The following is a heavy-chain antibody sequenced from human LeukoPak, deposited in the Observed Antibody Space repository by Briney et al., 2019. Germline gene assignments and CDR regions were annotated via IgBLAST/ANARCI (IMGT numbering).Heavy chain of an antibody. J-gene: IGHJ4*02. CDR1: GFTFTSYN. V-gene: IGHV3-21*06. Sequence: GGSLRLSCAASGFTFTSYNMNWVRQAPGKGLEWVSSITSSSSYIYYADSVKGRFTISRDNAKNSLYLQMDSLRVEDTAVYYCARDQGWTTFDYWGQGTLVTVSS. D-gene: IGHD1-1*01. CDR3: ARDQGWTTFDY. CDR2: ITSSSSYI.